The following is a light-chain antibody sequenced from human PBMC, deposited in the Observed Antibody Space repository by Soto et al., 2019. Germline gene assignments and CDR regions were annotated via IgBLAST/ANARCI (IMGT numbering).Light chain of an antibody. CDR2: GVS. Sequence: EIVLTQSPGTLSLSPGERATLSCRASQSVYSNYLAWYQQKPGQTPRLLIYGVSSRATGIPDRFSGSGSGTDFTLTISRLETEDLAVYYCQQYDTSPFTFGPGTKVDLK. CDR1: QSVYSNY. V-gene: IGKV3-20*01. CDR3: QQYDTSPFT. J-gene: IGKJ3*01.